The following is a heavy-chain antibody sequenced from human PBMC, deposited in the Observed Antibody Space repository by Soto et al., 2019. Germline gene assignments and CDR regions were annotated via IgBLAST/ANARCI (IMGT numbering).Heavy chain of an antibody. J-gene: IGHJ4*02. V-gene: IGHV3-9*01. CDR2: ISWNGNFT. CDR1: GYSFEDYS. CDR3: VGGSWFD. D-gene: IGHD2-15*01. Sequence: EVQLVESGGDMVQPSRSLKLSCVGSGYSFEDYSMHWVRQAPGKGLEWVSGISWNGNFTGYADSVKGRFTISRDNAKNSLFLQMRSLSLEDTALYYCVGGSWFDWGQGTLVTVSS.